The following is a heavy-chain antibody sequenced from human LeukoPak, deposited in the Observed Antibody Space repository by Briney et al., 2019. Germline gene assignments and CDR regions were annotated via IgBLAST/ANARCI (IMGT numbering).Heavy chain of an antibody. V-gene: IGHV1-2*02. CDR2: INPNSGGT. J-gene: IGHJ4*02. D-gene: IGHD3-10*01. CDR3: ARDLLTMVRGVIITAFDY. CDR1: GYTFTGYY. Sequence: GASVKVSCKASGYTFTGYYMHWVLQAPGQGLEWMGWINPNSGGTNYAQKFQGRVTMTRDTSISTAYMELSRLRSDDTAVYYCARDLLTMVRGVIITAFDYWGQGTLVTVSS.